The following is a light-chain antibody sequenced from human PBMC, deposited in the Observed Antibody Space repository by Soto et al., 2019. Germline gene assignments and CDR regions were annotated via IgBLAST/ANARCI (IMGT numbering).Light chain of an antibody. CDR2: AAS. CDR3: QQSHSIPWT. Sequence: QMSQSPSSLSAIVGDRVTITCRASLTISSYLNWYQQKSGKAPKLLISAASSLESGVPPRFSGSGSGTDFTLTITSLQPEDFATYYCQQSHSIPWTFGQGSKV. V-gene: IGKV1-39*01. CDR1: LTISSY. J-gene: IGKJ1*01.